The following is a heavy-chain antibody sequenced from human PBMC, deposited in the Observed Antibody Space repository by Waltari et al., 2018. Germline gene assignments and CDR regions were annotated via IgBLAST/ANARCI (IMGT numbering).Heavy chain of an antibody. Sequence: EVHLVESGGGLVQPGGSLRPPCAGSGFTFSSYWMTWVRQAPGKGLEWLANIKDDGSEKNYVDSVKGRFTISRDNAKNSLYLQMNSLRAEDTAVYYCARDPHYSNFDYWGQGTLVTVSS. D-gene: IGHD4-4*01. CDR1: GFTFSSYW. CDR2: IKDDGSEK. CDR3: ARDPHYSNFDY. V-gene: IGHV3-7*01. J-gene: IGHJ4*02.